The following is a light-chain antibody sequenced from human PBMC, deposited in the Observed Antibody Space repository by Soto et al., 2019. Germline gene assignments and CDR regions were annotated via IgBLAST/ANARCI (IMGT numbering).Light chain of an antibody. V-gene: IGLV1-40*01. CDR3: QSYDSSLNNWV. J-gene: IGLJ3*02. Sequence: QSVLTQPPSVSGAPGQRVTISCTGSSSNIGAGYDVHWYQQLPGTAPKLLIYGNNNRPSGVPDRFSGSKSGTSASLAITGLQAEDEADYSCQSYDSSLNNWVFGGGTKVTVL. CDR1: SSNIGAGYD. CDR2: GNN.